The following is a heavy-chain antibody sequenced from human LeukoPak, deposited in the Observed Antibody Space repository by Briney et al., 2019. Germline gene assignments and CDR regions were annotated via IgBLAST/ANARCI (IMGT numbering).Heavy chain of an antibody. Sequence: SETPSLTCTVSGGSISSSSYYWGWIRQPPGKGLEWIGNIFYSGTTYYNPSLMSRVTISVDTSKNQFSLKMRSVTAADTAVYYCARVLRGGTYYFDYWDQGTLVTDS. V-gene: IGHV4-39*01. CDR3: ARVLRGGTYYFDY. J-gene: IGHJ4*02. CDR1: GGSISSSSYY. CDR2: IFYSGTT. D-gene: IGHD2-15*01.